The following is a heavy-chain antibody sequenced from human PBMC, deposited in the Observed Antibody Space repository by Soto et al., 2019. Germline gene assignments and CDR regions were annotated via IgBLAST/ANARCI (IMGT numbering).Heavy chain of an antibody. CDR1: GFTFSSYG. J-gene: IGHJ6*02. V-gene: IGHV3-33*01. CDR3: ARDQVAGFEGYYYYGMDV. CDR2: IWYDGSNK. Sequence: GGSLRLSCAASGFTFSSYGMHWVRQAPGKGLEWVAVIWYDGSNKYYADSVKGRFTISRDNSKNTLYLQMNSLRAEDTAVYYCARDQVAGFEGYYYYGMDVWGQGTTVTVSS. D-gene: IGHD3-10*01.